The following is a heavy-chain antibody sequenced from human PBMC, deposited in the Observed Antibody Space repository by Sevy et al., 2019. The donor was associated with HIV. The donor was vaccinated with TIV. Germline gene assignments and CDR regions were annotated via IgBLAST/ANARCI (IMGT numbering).Heavy chain of an antibody. CDR3: AKELNTALESMLKVNLRTLKGFDV. CDR2: ISGPGYIT. J-gene: IGHJ3*01. D-gene: IGHD2-8*01. CDR1: GFTFNTHA. V-gene: IGHV3-23*01. Sequence: GGSLRLSCAASGFTFNTHAMNWVRQAPGKGLEWVSTISGPGYITYYADSVKGRLTISRDNSQNTLNLQMNILRADDTAVYYWAKELNTALESMLKVNLRTLKGFDVWGQGTMVTVSS.